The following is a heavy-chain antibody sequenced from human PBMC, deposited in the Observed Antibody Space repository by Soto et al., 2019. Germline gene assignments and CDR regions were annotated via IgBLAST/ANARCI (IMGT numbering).Heavy chain of an antibody. Sequence: SETLSLTCTVSGGSISSSSYYWGWIRQPPGKGLEWIGSIYYSGSTYYNPSLKSRVTISGDTSKNQFSLKLSSVTAADTAVYYCARPITIFGVVTGSWFDPWGQGTLVTVSS. CDR1: GGSISSSSYY. CDR2: IYYSGST. D-gene: IGHD3-3*01. V-gene: IGHV4-39*01. CDR3: ARPITIFGVVTGSWFDP. J-gene: IGHJ5*02.